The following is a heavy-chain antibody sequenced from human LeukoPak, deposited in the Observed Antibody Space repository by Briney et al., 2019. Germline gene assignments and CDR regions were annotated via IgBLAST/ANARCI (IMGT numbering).Heavy chain of an antibody. CDR1: GFTISSYW. CDR3: ARGYATRGRASSVGFDY. D-gene: IGHD3-16*01. Sequence: GGSLRLSCAASGFTISSYWMHWVRQAPGKGLVWVSRINSDGSSTKHADSVKGRLTISRDNAKNTLYLQMNSLRAGDTAVYYCARGYATRGRASSVGFDYWGQGALVTVSS. V-gene: IGHV3-74*03. CDR2: INSDGSST. J-gene: IGHJ4*02.